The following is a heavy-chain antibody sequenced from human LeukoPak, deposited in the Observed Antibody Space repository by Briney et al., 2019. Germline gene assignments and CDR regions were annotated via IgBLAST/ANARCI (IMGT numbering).Heavy chain of an antibody. J-gene: IGHJ4*02. CDR1: GGSISSYY. Sequence: SETLSLTCAVSGGSISSYYWSWIRQPPGKGLEWIGYIYYSGSTNYNPSLKSRVTISVDTSKNQFSLKLSSVTAADTAVYYCARGAHYYDTSGYLMPLNYWGQGTLVTVSS. V-gene: IGHV4-59*01. CDR3: ARGAHYYDTSGYLMPLNY. D-gene: IGHD3-22*01. CDR2: IYYSGST.